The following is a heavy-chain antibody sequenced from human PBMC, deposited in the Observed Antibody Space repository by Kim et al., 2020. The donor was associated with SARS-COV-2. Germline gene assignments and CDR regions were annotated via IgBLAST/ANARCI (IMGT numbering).Heavy chain of an antibody. CDR3: AKNTISFGDFGDFDS. D-gene: IGHD3-10*01. Sequence: GGSLRLSCVGSGFTFRSYAMSWVRQAPGKGLEWVSSICHSGNSPYYADSVKGRFTISRDNSKDTLYLEMTGLRAEDTAIYYCAKNTISFGDFGDFDSGGQRTAVTVSS. CDR1: GFTFRSYA. CDR2: ICHSGNSP. V-gene: IGHV3-23*01. J-gene: IGHJ4*02.